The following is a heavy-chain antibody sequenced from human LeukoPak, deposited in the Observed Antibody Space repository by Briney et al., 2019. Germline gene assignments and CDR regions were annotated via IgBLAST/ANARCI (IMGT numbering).Heavy chain of an antibody. CDR3: TTGYGHSDFDY. D-gene: IGHD3-3*02. V-gene: IGHV3-15*01. J-gene: IGHJ4*02. Sequence: PGGSLRLSCAVSGFTITNARMGWVRQAPGKGLEWVSLIKSKIDGGTRDFAAPVKDRFTISTDDSKHTLYLQMNSLNSEDTAVYYCTTGYGHSDFDYWGQGTLVTVSS. CDR1: GFTITNAR. CDR2: IKSKIDGGTR.